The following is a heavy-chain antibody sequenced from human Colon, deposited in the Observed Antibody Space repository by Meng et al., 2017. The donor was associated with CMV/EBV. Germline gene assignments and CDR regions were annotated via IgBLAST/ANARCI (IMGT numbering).Heavy chain of an antibody. CDR3: ARETSGWSTGIDY. V-gene: IGHV4-61*01. D-gene: IGHD6-19*01. Sequence: VSGGSVNSGSYYWTWIRQPPGKGLEWIGYISYSGNTNYNPSLKSRLTIEVDTSRNQFSPKLTSVSAADTAMYYCARETSGWSTGIDYWGQGTLVTVSS. CDR1: GGSVNSGSYY. J-gene: IGHJ4*02. CDR2: ISYSGNT.